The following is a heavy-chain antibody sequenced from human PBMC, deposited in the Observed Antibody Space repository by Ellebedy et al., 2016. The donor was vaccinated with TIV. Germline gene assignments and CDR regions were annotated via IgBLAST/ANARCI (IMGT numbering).Heavy chain of an antibody. Sequence: GESLKISCAASGFTFSSYAMHWVRQAPGKGLEWVAVISYDGSNKYYADSVKGRFTISRDNSKNTLYLQMNSLRAEDTAVYYCARGGDSGYDYDYWGQGTLVTVSS. CDR2: ISYDGSNK. V-gene: IGHV3-30-3*01. CDR3: ARGGDSGYDYDY. J-gene: IGHJ4*02. D-gene: IGHD5-12*01. CDR1: GFTFSSYA.